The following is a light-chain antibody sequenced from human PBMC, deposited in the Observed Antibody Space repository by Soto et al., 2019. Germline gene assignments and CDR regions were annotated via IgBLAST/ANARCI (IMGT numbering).Light chain of an antibody. CDR2: GAS. Sequence: EIVLTQSPGTLSLSPGERATLSCRASQSVSGTYLAWYQHKPGQAPRLLIYGASNRATGIPDRFSGSGSGTDFTLTISRLAPEDFAVYYCQQYGSSPPYTFGQGTKVEIK. CDR3: QQYGSSPPYT. V-gene: IGKV3-20*01. CDR1: QSVSGTY. J-gene: IGKJ2*01.